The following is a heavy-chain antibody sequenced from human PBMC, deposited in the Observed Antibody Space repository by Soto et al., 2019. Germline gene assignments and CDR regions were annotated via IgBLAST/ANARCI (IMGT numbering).Heavy chain of an antibody. CDR2: ISGSGGST. J-gene: IGHJ4*02. Sequence: EVQLLESGGGLVQPGGSLRLSCAASGFTFSSYAMRWVRQAPVKGLEWLSAISGSGGSTYYADSVKGRFTISRDNSKNTLYLQMNSLRAEDTAVYYCAGRGSGSYYDYWGQGTLVTVSS. D-gene: IGHD1-26*01. CDR1: GFTFSSYA. V-gene: IGHV3-23*01. CDR3: AGRGSGSYYDY.